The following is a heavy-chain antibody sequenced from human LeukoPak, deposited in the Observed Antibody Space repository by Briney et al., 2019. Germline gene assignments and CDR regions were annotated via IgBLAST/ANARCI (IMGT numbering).Heavy chain of an antibody. CDR3: ARIKAPYYDFWSGHRRYDAFDI. V-gene: IGHV2-70*11. CDR2: IDWDDDK. Sequence: ESGPTLVKPTQTLTLTCTFSGFSLSTSGMCVSWIRQPPGKALEWLARIDWDDDKYYSTSLKTRLTISKDTSKNQVVLTMTNMDPVDTATYYCARIKAPYYDFWSGHRRYDAFDIWGQGTMVTVSS. CDR1: GFSLSTSGMC. D-gene: IGHD3-3*01. J-gene: IGHJ3*02.